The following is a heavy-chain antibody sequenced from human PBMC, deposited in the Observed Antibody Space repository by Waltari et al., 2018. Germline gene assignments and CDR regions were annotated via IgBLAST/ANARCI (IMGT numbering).Heavy chain of an antibody. CDR3: ARDLVVVPAAIGGRNWFDP. Sequence: QVQLVQSGAEVKKPGASVKVSCKASGDTFTGYYMHWGRQAPGQGLEWMGWINPNSGGTNYAQKFQGRVTMTRDTSISTAYMELSRLRSDDTAVYYCARDLVVVPAAIGGRNWFDPWGQGTLVTVSS. D-gene: IGHD2-2*02. CDR2: INPNSGGT. J-gene: IGHJ5*02. V-gene: IGHV1-2*02. CDR1: GDTFTGYY.